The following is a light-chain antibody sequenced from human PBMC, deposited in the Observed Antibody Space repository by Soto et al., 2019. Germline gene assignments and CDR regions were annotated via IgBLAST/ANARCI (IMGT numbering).Light chain of an antibody. J-gene: IGKJ5*01. CDR3: QQYNNWPTIT. Sequence: IVMRQYPATLSVSPGERAALSWGASQSVSFNLAWYQQTPGQAPRLLVYGASTRATGIPARFSGSVSGTEFTLTIRSLQSEDFAVYYGQQYNNWPTITFGQGTRLEIK. CDR1: QSVSFN. CDR2: GAS. V-gene: IGKV3-15*01.